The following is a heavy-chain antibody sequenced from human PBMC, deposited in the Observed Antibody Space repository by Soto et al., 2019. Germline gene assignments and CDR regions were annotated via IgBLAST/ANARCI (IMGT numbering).Heavy chain of an antibody. CDR1: RGSISSSSYY. CDR3: ARHLNSITIFGVVSTGFDY. Sequence: SQTRSLTCTVSRGSISSSSYYWGWIRQPPGKGLEWIGSIYYSGSTYYNPSLKSRVTISVDTSKNQFSLKLSSVTAADTAVYSCARHLNSITIFGVVSTGFDYWGRGTLVTFAS. V-gene: IGHV4-39*01. CDR2: IYYSGST. J-gene: IGHJ4*02. D-gene: IGHD3-3*01.